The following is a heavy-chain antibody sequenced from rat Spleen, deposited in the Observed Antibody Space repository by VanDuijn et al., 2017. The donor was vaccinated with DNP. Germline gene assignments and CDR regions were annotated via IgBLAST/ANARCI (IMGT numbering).Heavy chain of an antibody. CDR2: ISSVGTT. V-gene: IGHV2-19*01. D-gene: IGHD1-4*01. J-gene: IGHJ2*01. CDR1: GFSLTDYS. CDR3: TGVDIYPGLPFEY. Sequence: QVQLKESGPGMVQPSQTLSLTCTVSGFSLTDYSVHWVRQPPGKVLEWIAAISSVGTTYYNSGLKSRVTVSRDTAKSQVFLKMNSLQTEDTAFYLCTGVDIYPGLPFEYWGQGVMVTVSS.